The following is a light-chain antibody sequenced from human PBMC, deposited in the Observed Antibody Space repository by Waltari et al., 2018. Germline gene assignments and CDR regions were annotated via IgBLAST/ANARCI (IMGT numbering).Light chain of an antibody. CDR3: MQALQTPT. V-gene: IGKV2-28*01. J-gene: IGKJ4*01. CDR2: MGS. CDR1: QSLLQSNGYNY. Sequence: DIVMTQSPLSLPVTPGEPASISCRSSQSLLQSNGYNYLDWYLQKPGQSPQLLIYMGSNPASGVPDRFSGSGSGTDFTLKISRVEAEDVGVYYCMQALQTPTFGGGTKVEIK.